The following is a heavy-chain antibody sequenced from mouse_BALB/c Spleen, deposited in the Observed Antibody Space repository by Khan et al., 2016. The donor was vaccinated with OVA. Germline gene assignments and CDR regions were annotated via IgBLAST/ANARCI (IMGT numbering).Heavy chain of an antibody. CDR1: GFSLTTYG. D-gene: IGHD1-1*01. V-gene: IGHV2-6-1*01. J-gene: IGHJ4*01. Sequence: VQLQESGPGLVAPSQSLSITCTLSGFSLTTYGVHWVRQPPGKGLEWLVVIWSDGSTTYNSALKSRLTISKDNSKSQVFLKINSLQTDDPAMYFCARQTYDHYNIMDDWGQGTSVTVAS. CDR2: IWSDGST. CDR3: ARQTYDHYNIMDD.